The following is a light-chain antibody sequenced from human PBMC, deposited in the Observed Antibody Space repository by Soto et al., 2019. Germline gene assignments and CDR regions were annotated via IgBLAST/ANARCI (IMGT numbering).Light chain of an antibody. CDR2: KVS. Sequence: QSVLTQPASVSGSPGQSITISCTGTSSDVGAYNFVSWHQQHPGKAPKLMIYKVSNRPSGVSNRFSGSKSGDTASLTISGLQAEDEADYYCLSYTTSSSYVFGTGTKVTVL. CDR1: SSDVGAYNF. J-gene: IGLJ1*01. V-gene: IGLV2-14*01. CDR3: LSYTTSSSYV.